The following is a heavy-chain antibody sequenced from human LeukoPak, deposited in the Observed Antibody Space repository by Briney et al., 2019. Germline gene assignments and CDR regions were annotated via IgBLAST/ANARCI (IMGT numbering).Heavy chain of an antibody. J-gene: IGHJ6*02. CDR1: GYTFTGYY. CDR2: INPDSGGT. D-gene: IGHD5-18*01. V-gene: IGHV1-2*02. CDR3: ASRDTAMDDYGMDV. Sequence: ASVKVSCKASGYTFTGYYMHWVRQAPGQGLEWMGWINPDSGGTNYAQKFQGRVTMTRDTSISTAYMELSRLRSDDTAVYYCASRDTAMDDYGMDVWGQGTTVTVSS.